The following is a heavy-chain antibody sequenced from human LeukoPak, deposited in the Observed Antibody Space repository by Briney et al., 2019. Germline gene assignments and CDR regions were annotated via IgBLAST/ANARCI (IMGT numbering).Heavy chain of an antibody. Sequence: SETLSLTCTVSGGSLNNHYWSWIRQTPGKGLEWIGYIYSSGSKNYNPSLKSRVTISVDTSKNPISLNLSSVTAADTAVYYCARDRPPYYFDYWGKGTLVTVSS. CDR1: GGSLNNHY. J-gene: IGHJ4*02. V-gene: IGHV4-59*11. CDR2: IYSSGSK. CDR3: ARDRPPYYFDY.